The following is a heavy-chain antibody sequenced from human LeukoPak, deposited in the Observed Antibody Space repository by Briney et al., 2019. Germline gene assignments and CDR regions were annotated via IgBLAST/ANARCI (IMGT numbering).Heavy chain of an antibody. V-gene: IGHV3-7*01. CDR3: ARVRTTVTTFDAFDI. J-gene: IGHJ3*02. Sequence: GGSLRLSCAVSGFTFSSYWMSWVRQAPGKGLEWVANIKQDGSEKYYVDSVKGRFTISRDNAKNSLYLQMNSLRAEDTAVYYCARVRTTVTTFDAFDIWGQGTMVTVSS. D-gene: IGHD4-17*01. CDR2: IKQDGSEK. CDR1: GFTFSSYW.